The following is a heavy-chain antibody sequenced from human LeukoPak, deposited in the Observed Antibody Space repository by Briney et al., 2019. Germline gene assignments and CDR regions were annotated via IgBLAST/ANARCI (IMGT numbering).Heavy chain of an antibody. CDR1: GFIVSSHY. Sequence: GGSLSLSCAASGFIVSSHYMTWIRQPPGNGVEWVAVVYTGGNAHYADSVKGRFTISRDKNTLYLQMNSLRREDTAVYYCATLPITVQDYYYGMDVWGQGITVTVSS. CDR3: ATLPITVQDYYYGMDV. D-gene: IGHD4-17*01. CDR2: VYTGGNA. J-gene: IGHJ6*02. V-gene: IGHV3-66*02.